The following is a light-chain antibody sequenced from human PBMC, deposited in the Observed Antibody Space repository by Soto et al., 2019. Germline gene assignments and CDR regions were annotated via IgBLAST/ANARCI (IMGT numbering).Light chain of an antibody. CDR2: GAS. Sequence: DIQLTQSPSFLSASVGDRVTITCRASQGISSFLAWYQQKPGKAPNLLISGASNLRTGVPSRFSGGGSGTEFTLTISSLQPEDFATYYCQQLNTYPLTFGGGTKVEI. CDR3: QQLNTYPLT. CDR1: QGISSF. V-gene: IGKV1-9*01. J-gene: IGKJ4*01.